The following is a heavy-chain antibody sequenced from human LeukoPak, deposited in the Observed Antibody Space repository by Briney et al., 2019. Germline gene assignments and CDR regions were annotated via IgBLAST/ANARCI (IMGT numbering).Heavy chain of an antibody. CDR1: GGSISSSSYY. Sequence: SETLSLTCTVSGGSISSSSYYWGWIRQPPGKGLEWIGSIYYSGSTYYNPSLKSRVTISVDTSKNQFSLKLSSVTAADTAVYYCARTSIAARPPGAHYYMDVWGKGTTVTVSS. J-gene: IGHJ6*03. CDR3: ARTSIAARPPGAHYYMDV. CDR2: IYYSGST. D-gene: IGHD6-6*01. V-gene: IGHV4-39*07.